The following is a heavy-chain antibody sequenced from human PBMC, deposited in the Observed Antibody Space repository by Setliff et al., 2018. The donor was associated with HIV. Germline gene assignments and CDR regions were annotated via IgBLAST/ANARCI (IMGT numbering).Heavy chain of an antibody. V-gene: IGHV3-11*06. CDR2: ISSSSSYT. D-gene: IGHD2-2*01. CDR3: ARIYCSSTSCPTHY. Sequence: NPGGSLRLSCAASGFTFSDYYMSWIRQAPGKGLEWVSYISSSSSYTNYADSVKGRFTISRDNAKNSLYLQMNSLRAEDTAVYYCARIYCSSTSCPTHYWGQGTLVTVSS. J-gene: IGHJ4*02. CDR1: GFTFSDYY.